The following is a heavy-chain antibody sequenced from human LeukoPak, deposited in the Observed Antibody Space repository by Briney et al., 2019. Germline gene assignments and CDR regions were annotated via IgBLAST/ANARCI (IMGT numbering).Heavy chain of an antibody. D-gene: IGHD3-22*01. CDR3: ARELDYYDSSGYPEYFQH. J-gene: IGHJ1*01. CDR2: IHPNSGGT. CDR1: GYTFTGYY. Sequence: GASVKVSCKASGYTFTGYYMHWVRQAPGQGLEWMGRIHPNSGGTNYAQKFQGRVTMTRDTSISTAYMELSRLRSDDTAVYYCARELDYYDSSGYPEYFQHWGQGTLVTVSS. V-gene: IGHV1-2*06.